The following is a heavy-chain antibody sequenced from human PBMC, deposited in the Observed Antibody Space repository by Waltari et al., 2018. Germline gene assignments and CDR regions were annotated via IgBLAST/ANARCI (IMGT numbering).Heavy chain of an antibody. V-gene: IGHV1-69*12. D-gene: IGHD3-3*01. J-gene: IGHJ4*02. CDR2: IIPIFGTA. Sequence: QVQLVQSGAEVKKPGSSVTVSCKASGGTCSSYAISCVRQAPGQGLEWMGGIIPIFGTANYAQKFQGRVTITADESTSTAYMELSSLRSEDTAVYYCARVNYDFWSGYYPDWGQGTLVTVSS. CDR3: ARVNYDFWSGYYPD. CDR1: GGTCSSYA.